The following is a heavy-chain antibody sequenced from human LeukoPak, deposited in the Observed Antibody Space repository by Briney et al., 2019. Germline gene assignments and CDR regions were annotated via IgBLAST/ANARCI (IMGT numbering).Heavy chain of an antibody. D-gene: IGHD4-17*01. Sequence: GGSLRLSCAASGFISSNYAIIWARQAPGKGLEWVSGISGSGGVTKYADSVKGRFTIFRDNSKNTLYLQMNSLRVEDTAVYFCAKDPNGDYLGAFDMWGQGTMVTVSS. V-gene: IGHV3-23*01. CDR2: ISGSGGVT. J-gene: IGHJ3*02. CDR1: GFISSNYA. CDR3: AKDPNGDYLGAFDM.